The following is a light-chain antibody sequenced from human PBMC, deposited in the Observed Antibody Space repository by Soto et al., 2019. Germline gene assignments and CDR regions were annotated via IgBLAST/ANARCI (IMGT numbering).Light chain of an antibody. Sequence: EIVMTQSPATLSVSPGERATLSCRASQSVSSNLAWYQQKPGQAPRVLIYGASTRATGITARYSDSGSGTEFSLNISGLQTEDFAGYYCQQYNNWARWSFGQVTKVEIK. CDR2: GAS. CDR3: QQYNNWARWS. J-gene: IGKJ1*01. CDR1: QSVSSN. V-gene: IGKV3-15*01.